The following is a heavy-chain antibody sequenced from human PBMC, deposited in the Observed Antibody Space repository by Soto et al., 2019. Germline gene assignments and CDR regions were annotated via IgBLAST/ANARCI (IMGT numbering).Heavy chain of an antibody. CDR1: EFTFSRYN. J-gene: IGHJ4*02. V-gene: IGHV3-48*02. CDR2: INSSGSTR. Sequence: GGSLRLSCAGSEFTFSRYNMNWVRQAPGKGLEWVSYINSSGSTRYYADSVKGRFTISRDNAKNSLYLQMNSLRDEDTAVYYCARRYGDYEGDDYWGQGTLVTVSS. D-gene: IGHD4-17*01. CDR3: ARRYGDYEGDDY.